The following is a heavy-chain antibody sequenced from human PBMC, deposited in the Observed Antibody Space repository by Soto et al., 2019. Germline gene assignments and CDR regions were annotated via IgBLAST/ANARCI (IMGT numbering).Heavy chain of an antibody. CDR1: GYTFTRYA. CDR2: INAGNGNT. Sequence: QVQLVQSGAEVKKPGASVKVSCKASGYTFTRYAMHWVRQAPGQRLEWMGWINAGNGNTKYSQKFQGRVTITRGTPASTAYMELSSLRSEDTAVYYCARDVAAAGLDYWGQGTLVTVSS. V-gene: IGHV1-3*01. J-gene: IGHJ4*02. CDR3: ARDVAAAGLDY. D-gene: IGHD6-13*01.